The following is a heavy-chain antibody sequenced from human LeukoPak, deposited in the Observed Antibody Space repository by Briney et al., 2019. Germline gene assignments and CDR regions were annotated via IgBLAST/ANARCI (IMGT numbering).Heavy chain of an antibody. J-gene: IGHJ4*02. D-gene: IGHD3-3*01. CDR1: GFAFSVYA. CDR3: AKDVARFSHYFDY. Sequence: GGSLRLSCTASGFAFSVYAMSWLRQPPGKGLEWVSTINANSGTTSYAASVRGRFTISRDNSKNTVYLQMNSLSAEDTAIYYCAKDVARFSHYFDYWGQGSLVTVSS. CDR2: INANSGTT. V-gene: IGHV3-23*01.